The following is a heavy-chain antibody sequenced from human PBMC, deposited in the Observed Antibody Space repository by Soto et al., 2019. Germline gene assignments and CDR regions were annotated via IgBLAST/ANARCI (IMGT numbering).Heavy chain of an antibody. J-gene: IGHJ4*02. CDR3: ARLGGNGYYFDY. CDR2: IYYSGST. D-gene: IGHD2-15*01. V-gene: IGHV4-39*01. Sequence: PSETLSLTCTVSGGSISSSSYYWGWIRQPPGKGLEWIGSIYYSGSTYYNPSLKSRVTISVDTSKNQFSLKLSSVTAADTAVYYCARLGGNGYYFDYWGQGTLVTVS. CDR1: GGSISSSSYY.